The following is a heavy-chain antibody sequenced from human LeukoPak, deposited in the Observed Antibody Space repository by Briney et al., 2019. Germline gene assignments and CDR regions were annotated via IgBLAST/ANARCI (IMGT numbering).Heavy chain of an antibody. Sequence: GGSLRLSCAASGFTFSSYGMHWVRQAPGKGLEWVAVISYDGSNKYYADSVKGRFTISRDNSKNTLYLQMNSLRAEDTAVYYCAKDMRVLAGALNAFDTWGQGTMVTVSS. CDR1: GFTFSSYG. CDR2: ISYDGSNK. J-gene: IGHJ3*02. CDR3: AKDMRVLAGALNAFDT. D-gene: IGHD2-8*02. V-gene: IGHV3-30*18.